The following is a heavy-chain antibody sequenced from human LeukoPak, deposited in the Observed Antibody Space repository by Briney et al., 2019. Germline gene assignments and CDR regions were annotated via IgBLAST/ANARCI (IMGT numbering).Heavy chain of an antibody. CDR3: ARDDKYSGSYYYYYGMDV. CDR1: GFTFSSYA. J-gene: IGHJ6*02. D-gene: IGHD1-26*01. Sequence: PGGSLRLSCAASGFTFSSYAMHWVRQAPGKGLEWVAVISYDGSNKYYADSVRGRFTISRDNAKNSLYLQMNSLRAEDTAVYYCARDDKYSGSYYYYYGMDVWGQGTTVTVSS. V-gene: IGHV3-30-3*01. CDR2: ISYDGSNK.